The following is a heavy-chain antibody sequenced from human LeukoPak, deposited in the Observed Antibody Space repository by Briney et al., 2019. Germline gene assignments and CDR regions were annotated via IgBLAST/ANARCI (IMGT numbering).Heavy chain of an antibody. V-gene: IGHV3-21*06. CDR2: ISSSSRFK. J-gene: IGHJ2*01. CDR1: GFTFSSYT. CDR3: ARDLGSGDYLRKYFDL. D-gene: IGHD4-17*01. Sequence: PGGSLRLSCVGSGFTFSSYTVNWVRQAPGKRLEWVSSISSSSRFKQYADSAKGRFTISRDNAKNSLYLQMSGLRGEDTAVYYCARDLGSGDYLRKYFDLWGRGTLVAVSS.